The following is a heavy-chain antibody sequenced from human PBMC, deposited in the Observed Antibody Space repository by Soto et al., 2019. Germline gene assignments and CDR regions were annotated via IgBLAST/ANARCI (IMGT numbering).Heavy chain of an antibody. CDR1: CFTLSSYC. J-gene: IGHJ3*02. CDR3: ARDLGDIVVVPAGGFWSGYSPFDI. V-gene: IGHV1-18*01. CDR2: ISAYNGNT. Sequence: GAPVEVPCKASCFTLSSYCISWGRQAPGQRLEWVGWISAYNGNTNYAQKLQGRVTMTTDTSTSTAYMELRSLRSDDTAVYYCARDLGDIVVVPAGGFWSGYSPFDIWGQGTMVTVSS. D-gene: IGHD2-2*01.